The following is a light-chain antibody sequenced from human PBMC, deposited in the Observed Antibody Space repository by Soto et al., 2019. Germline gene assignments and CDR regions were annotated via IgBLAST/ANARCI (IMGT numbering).Light chain of an antibody. Sequence: DIQMTQSPSTLSASVGDRVTITCRASQSIDTWLAWYQQKPGKVPKVLIYKASSLESGVPSRFSGSGFGTEFTLTISSLQPDDFATYYCQQYRAYWTFGQGTKVEIK. CDR2: KAS. CDR1: QSIDTW. CDR3: QQYRAYWT. J-gene: IGKJ1*01. V-gene: IGKV1-5*03.